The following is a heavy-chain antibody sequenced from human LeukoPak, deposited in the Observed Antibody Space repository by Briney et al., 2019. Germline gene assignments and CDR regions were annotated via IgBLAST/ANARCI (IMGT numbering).Heavy chain of an antibody. CDR2: ISSSSSYI. CDR3: ARDLFGVVQYYFDY. Sequence: GGSLRLSCAASGFTFSSYSMNWVRQAPGKGLEWVSSISSSSSYIYYADSVKGRFTISRDNAKNSLYLQMNSLRAEDTAVYYCARDLFGVVQYYFDYWGQGTLVTVSS. V-gene: IGHV3-21*01. CDR1: GFTFSSYS. J-gene: IGHJ4*02. D-gene: IGHD3-3*01.